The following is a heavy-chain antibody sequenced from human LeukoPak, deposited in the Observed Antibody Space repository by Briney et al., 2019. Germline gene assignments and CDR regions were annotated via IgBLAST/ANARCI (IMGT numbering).Heavy chain of an antibody. D-gene: IGHD3-22*01. Sequence: PGGSLRLSCAASGFTFSSYWMHWVRQAPGKGLEWVSSISSSSSYIYYADSVKGRFTISRDNAKNSLYLQMNSLRAEDTAVYYCARAYYYDSSGYPPLDAFDIWGQGTMVTVSS. J-gene: IGHJ3*02. V-gene: IGHV3-21*01. CDR3: ARAYYYDSSGYPPLDAFDI. CDR1: GFTFSSYW. CDR2: ISSSSSYI.